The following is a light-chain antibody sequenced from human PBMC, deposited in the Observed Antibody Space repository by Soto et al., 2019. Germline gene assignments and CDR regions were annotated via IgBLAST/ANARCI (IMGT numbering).Light chain of an antibody. Sequence: DIVLTQSPGTVSLSPGERATLSCRASQSVSSSYLAWYQQKPGQAPRLLIFGASIRATGIPDRFSGSGSGTDFTLTISRLEPEDFAVYSCQQYDSSPYTFGQGTKLEI. J-gene: IGKJ2*01. V-gene: IGKV3-20*01. CDR2: GAS. CDR1: QSVSSSY. CDR3: QQYDSSPYT.